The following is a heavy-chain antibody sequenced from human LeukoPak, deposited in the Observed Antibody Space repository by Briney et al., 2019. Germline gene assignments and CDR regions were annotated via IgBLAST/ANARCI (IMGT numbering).Heavy chain of an antibody. CDR2: INPNSGGT. J-gene: IGHJ2*01. CDR3: ASRGYCSGGSCYRFWYFDL. D-gene: IGHD2-15*01. Sequence: GASVKVSCKASGYTFTGYYMHWVRQAPGQELEWMGWINPNSGGTTYAQNFQGRVTMTRDTSISTAYMELSRLRSDDTAVYYCASRGYCSGGSCYRFWYFDLWGRGTLVTVSS. V-gene: IGHV1-2*02. CDR1: GYTFTGYY.